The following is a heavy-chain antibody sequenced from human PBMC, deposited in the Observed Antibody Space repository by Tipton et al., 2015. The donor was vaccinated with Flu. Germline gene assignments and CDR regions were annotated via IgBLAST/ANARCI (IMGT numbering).Heavy chain of an antibody. V-gene: IGHV3-30-3*01. CDR3: ARDGSYGSGYYYGMDV. CDR1: GFTFSSYA. CDR2: ISYDGSNK. J-gene: IGHJ6*02. D-gene: IGHD3-10*01. Sequence: SGFTFSSYAMHWVRQAPGKGLEWVAVISYDGSNKYYADSVKGRFTISRDNSKNTLYLQMNSLRAEDTAVYYCARDGSYGSGYYYGMDVWGQGTTVTVSS.